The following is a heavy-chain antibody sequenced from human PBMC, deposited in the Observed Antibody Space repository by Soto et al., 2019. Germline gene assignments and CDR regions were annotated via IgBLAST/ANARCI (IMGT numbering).Heavy chain of an antibody. CDR3: ARSRIDYYYYMDV. D-gene: IGHD3-16*02. J-gene: IGHJ6*03. V-gene: IGHV1-2*04. Sequence: GASVKVSCNASGYTFTSCYMHWVLQAAGRGHEWMGIINPSGGGTNYEQKFQGCVTMTRDTSISTAYMELSRLRSDDTVVYYCARSRIDYYYYMDVWGKGTMVTVSS. CDR1: GYTFTSCY. CDR2: INPSGGGT.